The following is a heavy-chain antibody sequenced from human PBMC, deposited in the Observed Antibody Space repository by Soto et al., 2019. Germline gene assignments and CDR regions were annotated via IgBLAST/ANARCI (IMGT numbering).Heavy chain of an antibody. CDR3: ARGRAITFGGVIVLGY. V-gene: IGHV1-8*01. CDR1: GYTFTSYD. Sequence: QVQLVQSGAEVKKPGASVKVSCKASGYTFTSYDINWVRQATGQGLEWMGWMNPNSGNTGYAQKFQGRVTMTRNTSIRTAYMELSRLRSEDTAVYYCARGRAITFGGVIVLGYWGQGTLVTVSS. D-gene: IGHD3-16*02. J-gene: IGHJ4*02. CDR2: MNPNSGNT.